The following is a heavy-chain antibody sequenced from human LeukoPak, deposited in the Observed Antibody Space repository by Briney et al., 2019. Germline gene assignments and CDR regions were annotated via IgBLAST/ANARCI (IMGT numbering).Heavy chain of an antibody. CDR2: IIPIFGTA. Sequence: SVKVSCKAFGGTFSSYAISWVRQAPGQGLEWMGGIIPIFGTANYAQKFQGRVTITTDESMSTAYMELSSLRSEDTAVYYCATMTTDWLDDYWGQGTLVTVSS. V-gene: IGHV1-69*05. CDR3: ATMTTDWLDDY. CDR1: GGTFSSYA. J-gene: IGHJ4*02. D-gene: IGHD4-11*01.